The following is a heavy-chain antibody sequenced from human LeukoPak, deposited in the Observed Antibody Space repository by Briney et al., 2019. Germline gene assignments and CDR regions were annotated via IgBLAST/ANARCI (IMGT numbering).Heavy chain of an antibody. CDR3: ASEETGDGYNPKY. D-gene: IGHD5-24*01. J-gene: IGHJ4*02. CDR2: IIPILGIA. V-gene: IGHV1-69*04. Sequence: SVKVSCKASGGTFSSYAISWVRQAPGQGLEWMGRIIPILGIANYAQKFQGRVTITADKSTSTAYMELSSLRSEDTAVYYCASEETGDGYNPKYWGQGTLVTLSS. CDR1: GGTFSSYA.